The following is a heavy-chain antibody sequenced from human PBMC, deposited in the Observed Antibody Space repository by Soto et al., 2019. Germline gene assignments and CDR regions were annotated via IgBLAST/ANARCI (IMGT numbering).Heavy chain of an antibody. J-gene: IGHJ4*02. D-gene: IGHD6-19*01. Sequence: EVQLLESGGGLVQPGGSLRLSCAASGFTFSSYAMSWVRQAPGKGLEWVSAISGSGGSTYYADSVKGRFTISRDNSKNTLYLQMNSLRAEDTAVYYCAKGTYSSGWYSGRYVDYWGQGTLVTVSS. CDR1: GFTFSSYA. CDR2: ISGSGGST. CDR3: AKGTYSSGWYSGRYVDY. V-gene: IGHV3-23*01.